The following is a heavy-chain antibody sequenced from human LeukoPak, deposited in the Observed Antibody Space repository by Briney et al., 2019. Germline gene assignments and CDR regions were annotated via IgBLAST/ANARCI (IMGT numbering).Heavy chain of an antibody. CDR1: GYTFTSYY. J-gene: IGHJ4*02. V-gene: IGHV1-2*02. D-gene: IGHD6-19*01. CDR2: INPNSGGT. CDR3: ARDKDLGAVAGTFDY. Sequence: EASVKVSCKASGYTFTSYYMHWVRQAPGQGLEWMGWINPNSGGTNYAQKFQGRVTMTTDTSTGTAYMELRSLESDDTAVYFCARDKDLGAVAGTFDYWGQGTLVTVSS.